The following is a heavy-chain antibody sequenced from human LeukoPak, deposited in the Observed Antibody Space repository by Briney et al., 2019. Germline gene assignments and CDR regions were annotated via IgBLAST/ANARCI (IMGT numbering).Heavy chain of an antibody. J-gene: IGHJ4*02. CDR2: ISAYNGNT. CDR3: ARGKLGINEVDY. Sequence: RASVKVSCKASGYTFTSYGISWVRQAPGHGLEWMGWISAYNGNTNYAQKLQGRVTMTTDTSTSTAYMELRSLRSDDTAVYHCARGKLGINEVDYWGQGTLVTVSS. V-gene: IGHV1-18*01. CDR1: GYTFTSYG. D-gene: IGHD7-27*01.